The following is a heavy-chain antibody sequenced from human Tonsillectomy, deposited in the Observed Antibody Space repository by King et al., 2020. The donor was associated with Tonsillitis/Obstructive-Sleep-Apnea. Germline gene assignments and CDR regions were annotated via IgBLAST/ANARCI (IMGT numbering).Heavy chain of an antibody. CDR2: INPSGGST. Sequence: QLVQSGAEVKKPGASVKVSCKASGYTFTSYYMHWVRQAPGQGLEWMGIINPSGGSTSYAQKFQGRVTMTRDTSTSTVYMGVSSLRSEDTAVYYCARAYCSSTSCYGDYYYYYYMDVWGKGTTVTVSS. V-gene: IGHV1-46*01. CDR3: ARAYCSSTSCYGDYYYYYYMDV. D-gene: IGHD2-2*01. J-gene: IGHJ6*03. CDR1: GYTFTSYY.